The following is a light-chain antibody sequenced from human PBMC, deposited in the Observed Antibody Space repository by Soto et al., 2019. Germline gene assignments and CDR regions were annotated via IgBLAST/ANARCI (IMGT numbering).Light chain of an antibody. CDR1: QPIGTNY. J-gene: IGKJ2*01. Sequence: EIVLTQSPGTLSLSPGDTATLSCRASQPIGTNYLAWYQQRSGQPPRLLIYGSFTRATGTPDRFSGSTSGDDFTLTSSRLEPEDFAVFYCQQYGRSPYTFGQGTKLEIK. CDR2: GSF. CDR3: QQYGRSPYT. V-gene: IGKV3-20*01.